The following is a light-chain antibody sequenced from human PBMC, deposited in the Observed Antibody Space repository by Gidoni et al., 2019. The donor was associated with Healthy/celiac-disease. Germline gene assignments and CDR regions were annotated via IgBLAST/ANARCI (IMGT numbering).Light chain of an antibody. Sequence: SSDLTQDPAVSVALGQTVRIKCQGGSLRSYYASWYQQKPGQAPVLVIYGKNNRPSGIPDRFSGSSSGNTASLAITGAQAEDEADYYCNSRDSSGNHLVFGGGTKLTVL. CDR3: NSRDSSGNHLV. CDR2: GKN. CDR1: SLRSYY. J-gene: IGLJ3*02. V-gene: IGLV3-19*01.